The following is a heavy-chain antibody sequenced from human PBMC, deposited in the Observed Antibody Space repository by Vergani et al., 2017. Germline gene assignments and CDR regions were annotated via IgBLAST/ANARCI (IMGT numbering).Heavy chain of an antibody. J-gene: IGHJ1*01. CDR1: GFTFDTYT. CDR2: ISSGGGDI. CDR3: TTAWGLYYLHGEYFQY. V-gene: IGHV3-23*01. D-gene: IGHD3-10*01. Sequence: EVRLLESGGGLVQPGGSRRLSCAGAGFTFDTYTMAYVRQAPGKGLEWVATISSGGGDIFYADSVKGRFTISRDNSKNTLFLQMNSLKDEDTAVYYCTTAWGLYYLHGEYFQYWGRGTLVSVSS.